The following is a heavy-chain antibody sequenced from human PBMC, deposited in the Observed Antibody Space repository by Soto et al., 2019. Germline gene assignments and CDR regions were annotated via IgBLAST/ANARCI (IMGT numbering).Heavy chain of an antibody. D-gene: IGHD4-17*01. CDR1: GYTFTSYY. J-gene: IGHJ6*02. Sequence: ASVKVSCKASGYTFTSYYMHWVRQAPGQGLEWMGIINPSGGSTSYAQKFQGRVTMTRDTSTSTVYMELNSLRSEDTAVYYCARDHYGDYDPSYYYYGMDVGGQGTTVPVS. CDR2: INPSGGST. CDR3: ARDHYGDYDPSYYYYGMDV. V-gene: IGHV1-46*01.